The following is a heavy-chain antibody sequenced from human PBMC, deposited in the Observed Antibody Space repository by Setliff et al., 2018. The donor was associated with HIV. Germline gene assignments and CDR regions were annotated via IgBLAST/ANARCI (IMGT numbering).Heavy chain of an antibody. J-gene: IGHJ3*02. CDR3: ARGGCSGGSCYKNDAFDI. D-gene: IGHD2-15*01. CDR1: GGTFSSYS. Sequence: ASVKVSCKASGGTFSSYSINWVRQAPGQGLEWMGWISAYNDNTNYAQKLQGRVTMTTDTSTSTAYLELRSLRSDDTAVYYCARGGCSGGSCYKNDAFDIWGQGTMVTVSS. V-gene: IGHV1-18*01. CDR2: ISAYNDNT.